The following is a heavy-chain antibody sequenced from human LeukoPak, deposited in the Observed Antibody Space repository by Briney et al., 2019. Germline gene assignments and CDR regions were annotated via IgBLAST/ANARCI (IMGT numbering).Heavy chain of an antibody. CDR2: ISTSSAI. CDR1: GFTFSSYS. Sequence: GGSLRLSCAASGFTFSSYSMNWVRQAPGKGLEWVSYISTSSAIYYADSVKGRFTISRDNAKNSLYLQMNTLRDEDTAVYYCARDGYNYYGMDVWGQGTTVTVSS. CDR3: ARDGYNYYGMDV. V-gene: IGHV3-48*02. J-gene: IGHJ6*02.